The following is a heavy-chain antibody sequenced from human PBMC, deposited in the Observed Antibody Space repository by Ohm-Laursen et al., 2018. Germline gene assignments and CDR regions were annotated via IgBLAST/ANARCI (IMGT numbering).Heavy chain of an antibody. Sequence: SDTLSLTCAVYGGSFSGYYWSWIRQPPGKGLEWIGEINHSGSTNYNPSLKSRVTISVDTSKNQFSLKLSSVTAADTAVYYCGRGHRTYYYGSGRSPGMDVWGQGTTVTVSS. V-gene: IGHV4-34*01. J-gene: IGHJ6*02. D-gene: IGHD3-10*01. CDR3: GRGHRTYYYGSGRSPGMDV. CDR2: INHSGST. CDR1: GGSFSGYY.